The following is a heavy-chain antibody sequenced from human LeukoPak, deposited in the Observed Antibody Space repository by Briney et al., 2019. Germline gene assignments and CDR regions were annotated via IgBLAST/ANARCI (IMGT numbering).Heavy chain of an antibody. Sequence: GGSLRLSCAASGFTFSSYAMSWVRQAPGKGLEWVSAINGSGGSTYYADSVKGRFTISRDNSKNTLYLQMNSLRAEDTAVYYCAKREKIVVVPAADFDPWGQGTLVTVSS. CDR2: INGSGGST. CDR3: AKREKIVVVPAADFDP. J-gene: IGHJ5*02. V-gene: IGHV3-23*01. D-gene: IGHD2-2*01. CDR1: GFTFSSYA.